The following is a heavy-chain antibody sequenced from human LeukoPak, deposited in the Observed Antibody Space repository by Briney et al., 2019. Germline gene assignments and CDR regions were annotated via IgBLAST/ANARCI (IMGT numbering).Heavy chain of an antibody. J-gene: IGHJ1*01. CDR1: GFTVSTNY. D-gene: IGHD6-19*01. CDR3: AIQHSSGWSFQH. CDR2: ISGSGGTT. V-gene: IGHV3-23*01. Sequence: PGGSLRLSCAASGFTVSTNYMTWVRQAPGKGLEWVSAISGSGGTTYYAGSVKGRFIISRDNSKDTLYLQMNSLRAEDTAVYYCAIQHSSGWSFQHWGQGTLVIVSS.